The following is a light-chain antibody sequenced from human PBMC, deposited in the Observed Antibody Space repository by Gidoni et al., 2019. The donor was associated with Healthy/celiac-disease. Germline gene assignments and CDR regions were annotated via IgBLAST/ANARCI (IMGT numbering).Light chain of an antibody. CDR1: QSISSY. Sequence: DIQMTQPPSSLSASVGDRVTITCRASQSISSYLNWYQQKPGKAPKLLIYAASSLQSGVPSRFSGSGSGTDFTLTISSLQPEDFATYYCQQSYSTPRTFXGXTKVXIK. V-gene: IGKV1-39*01. CDR3: QQSYSTPRT. CDR2: AAS. J-gene: IGKJ4*02.